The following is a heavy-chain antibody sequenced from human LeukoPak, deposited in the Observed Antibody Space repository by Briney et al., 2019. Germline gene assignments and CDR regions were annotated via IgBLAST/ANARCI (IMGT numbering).Heavy chain of an antibody. CDR2: ISWNSGSI. D-gene: IGHD6-6*01. CDR1: GFTFDDYA. Sequence: PGGPLRLSCAASGFTFDDYAMHWVRQAPGKGLEWVSGISWNSGSIGYADSVKGRFTISRDNAKNSLYLQMNSLRAEDMALYYCAKGGVAARGAYYYYYMDVWGKGTTVTVSS. J-gene: IGHJ6*03. CDR3: AKGGVAARGAYYYYYMDV. V-gene: IGHV3-9*03.